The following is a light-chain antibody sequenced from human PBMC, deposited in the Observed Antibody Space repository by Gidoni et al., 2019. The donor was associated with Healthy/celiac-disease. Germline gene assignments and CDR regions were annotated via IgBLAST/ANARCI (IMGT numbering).Light chain of an antibody. V-gene: IGKV2-28*01. Sequence: DSVMTQSPRSLPVTPGEPASIACRSSQSLLHKDGYNYLDWYLQKPGQSPQLLIYLGSNRASGVPGIFSGSGSGTDFTLQLSSVAAEDVVVYYCMPALQTPLTFGQGTTVEI. CDR1: QSLLHKDGYNY. CDR3: MPALQTPLT. CDR2: LGS. J-gene: IGKJ1*01.